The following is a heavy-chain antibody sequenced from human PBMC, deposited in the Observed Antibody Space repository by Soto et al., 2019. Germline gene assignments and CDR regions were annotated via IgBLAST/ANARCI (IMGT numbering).Heavy chain of an antibody. CDR2: IYYSGST. D-gene: IGHD3-3*01. CDR1: GGSISSGDYY. V-gene: IGHV4-30-4*01. CDR3: ARAGNYDVLSGRMYYFDS. J-gene: IGHJ4*02. Sequence: PSETLSLTCTVSGGSISSGDYYWSWIRQPPGKGLEWIGYIYYSGSTYYNPSLKSRVTISVDTSKNQFSLTLSSVTAADTAVYFCARAGNYDVLSGRMYYFDSWGQGTPVTVSS.